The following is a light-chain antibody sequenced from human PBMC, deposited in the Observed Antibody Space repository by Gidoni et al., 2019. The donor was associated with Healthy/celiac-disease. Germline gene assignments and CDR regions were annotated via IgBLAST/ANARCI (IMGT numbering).Light chain of an antibody. Sequence: EMVLTQSPGTLSLSPGERATLSCRASQSVSSSYLAWYQQKPGQAPRLLIYGASSRATGIPDSFSGSGSGTDFTLTISRLEPEDFAVYYCQQYGSSPPRSFGQXTKLEIK. J-gene: IGKJ2*04. CDR1: QSVSSSY. V-gene: IGKV3-20*01. CDR3: QQYGSSPPRS. CDR2: GAS.